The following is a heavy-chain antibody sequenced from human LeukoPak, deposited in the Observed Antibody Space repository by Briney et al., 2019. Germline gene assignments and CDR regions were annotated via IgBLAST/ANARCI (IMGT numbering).Heavy chain of an antibody. CDR1: GGSFSGYY. V-gene: IGHV4-34*01. J-gene: IGHJ6*02. CDR2: INHSGST. D-gene: IGHD3-10*01. Sequence: PSETLSLTCAVYGGSFSGYYWSWIRQPPGKGLEWIGEINHSGSTNYNPSLRSRVTISVDTSKNQFSLKLSSVTAADTAVYYCARDGPGSYYNFPYGMDVWGQGTTVTVSS. CDR3: ARDGPGSYYNFPYGMDV.